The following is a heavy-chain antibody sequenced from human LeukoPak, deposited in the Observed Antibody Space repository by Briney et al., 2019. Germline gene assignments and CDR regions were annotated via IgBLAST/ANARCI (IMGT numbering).Heavy chain of an antibody. CDR3: ARYSGYWDFDY. CDR1: AFSLNAYN. J-gene: IGHJ4*02. V-gene: IGHV3-21*01. CDR2: ISYTGTYI. Sequence: GGSLRLSCAASAFSLNAYNMNWVRQAPGKGLEWVSSISYTGTYIYYADSVKGRFTISRDNAQNSLFLQMNSLRAEDTAVYYCARYSGYWDFDYWGQGTLVTVSS. D-gene: IGHD5-12*01.